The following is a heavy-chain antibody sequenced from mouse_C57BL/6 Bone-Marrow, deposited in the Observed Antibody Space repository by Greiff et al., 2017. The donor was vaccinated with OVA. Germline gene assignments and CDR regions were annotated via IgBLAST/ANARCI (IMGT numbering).Heavy chain of an antibody. Sequence: EVQGVESGGGLVKPGGSLKLSCAASGFTFSDYGMHWVRQAPEKGLEWVAYISSGSSTINYAATVKGRATITGDKAENTLFLQLTSLRSEDTAMYYCARRTGKGDYWGQGTSVTVSS. D-gene: IGHD4-1*01. CDR3: ARRTGKGDY. V-gene: IGHV5-17*01. CDR1: GFTFSDYG. J-gene: IGHJ4*01. CDR2: ISSGSSTI.